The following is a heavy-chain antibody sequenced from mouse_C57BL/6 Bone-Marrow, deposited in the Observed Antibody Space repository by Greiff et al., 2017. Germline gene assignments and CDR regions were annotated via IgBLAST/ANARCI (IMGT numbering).Heavy chain of an antibody. D-gene: IGHD1-1*01. CDR2: IDPENGDT. V-gene: IGHV14-4*01. CDR1: GFNIKDDY. CDR3: TPLYYDGSSYDY. Sequence: VQLQQSGAELVRPGASVKLSCTASGFNIKDDYMHWVKQRPEQGLEWIGWIDPENGDTEYDSKFQGKATLTADTASNTAYRQLSSRTSEDTAVYYCTPLYYDGSSYDYWGQGTTLTVSS. J-gene: IGHJ2*01.